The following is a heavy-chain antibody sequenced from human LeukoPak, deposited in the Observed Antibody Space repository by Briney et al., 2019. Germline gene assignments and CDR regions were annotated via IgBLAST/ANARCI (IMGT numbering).Heavy chain of an antibody. V-gene: IGHV3-48*03. CDR2: ISSSGSTI. J-gene: IGHJ4*02. D-gene: IGHD3-22*01. CDR1: GFTFSIYE. Sequence: GGSLRLSCAASGFTFSIYEMNWVRQAPGKGLEWVSYISSSGSTIYYADSVKGRFTISRDNAKNSLYLQMNSLRAEDTAVYYCARGSYDSSGRLDYWGQGTLVTVSS. CDR3: ARGSYDSSGRLDY.